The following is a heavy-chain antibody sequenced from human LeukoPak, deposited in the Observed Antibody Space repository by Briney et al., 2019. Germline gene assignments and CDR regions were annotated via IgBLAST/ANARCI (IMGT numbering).Heavy chain of an antibody. CDR1: GYTFTSYD. V-gene: IGHV1-8*03. Sequence: GASVKVSCKASGYTFTSYDINWVRQATAQGLEWMGWMNPNSGNTGYAQKFQGRVTIIRNTSISTAYMELSSLRSEDTAVYYCARGSQPNIVATLYYYYYYMDVWGKGTTVTVSS. CDR2: MNPNSGNT. J-gene: IGHJ6*03. CDR3: ARGSQPNIVATLYYYYYYMDV. D-gene: IGHD5-12*01.